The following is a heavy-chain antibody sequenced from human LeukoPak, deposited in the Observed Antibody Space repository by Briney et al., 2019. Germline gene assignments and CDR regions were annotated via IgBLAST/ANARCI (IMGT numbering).Heavy chain of an antibody. D-gene: IGHD5-18*01. Sequence: GGSPRLSCAASEFTFSSYWMSWVRQAPGKGLEWVANIKQDGSEKYYVDSVKGRFTISRDNAKNSLYLQMNSLRAEDTAVYYCARDLDYSYGYAGYYFDYWGQGTLVTVSS. V-gene: IGHV3-7*01. CDR3: ARDLDYSYGYAGYYFDY. CDR1: EFTFSSYW. J-gene: IGHJ4*02. CDR2: IKQDGSEK.